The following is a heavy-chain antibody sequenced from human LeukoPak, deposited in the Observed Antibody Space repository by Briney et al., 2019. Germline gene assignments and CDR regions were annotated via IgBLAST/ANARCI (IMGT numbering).Heavy chain of an antibody. D-gene: IGHD1-26*01. CDR1: GGSFSGYY. J-gene: IGHJ6*03. Sequence: SETLSLTCAVYGGSFSGYYWSWIRQPPGKGLEWIGEINHSGSTNYNPSLKSRVTISVDTSKNQFSLKLSSVTAADTAVYYCARAEWCSYSDYYYYYYMDVWGKGTTVTVSS. V-gene: IGHV4-34*01. CDR2: INHSGST. CDR3: ARAEWCSYSDYYYYYYMDV.